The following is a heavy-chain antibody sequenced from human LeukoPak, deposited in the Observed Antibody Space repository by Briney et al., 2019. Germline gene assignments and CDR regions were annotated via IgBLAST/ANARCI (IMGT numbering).Heavy chain of an antibody. CDR1: GFTLSRYC. J-gene: IGHJ4*02. D-gene: IGHD5-18*01. CDR3: AGGAEIQLWLRSAFDY. Sequence: PGGPLRLSCAASGFTLSRYCMNWVPNAPHKGLEWDTYISSSSSTIYYADSVKGRFTISRDNAKNSLYLQMSSLRDEDTGVYYCAGGAEIQLWLRSAFDYWGQGTLVTVSS. V-gene: IGHV3-48*02. CDR2: ISSSSSTI.